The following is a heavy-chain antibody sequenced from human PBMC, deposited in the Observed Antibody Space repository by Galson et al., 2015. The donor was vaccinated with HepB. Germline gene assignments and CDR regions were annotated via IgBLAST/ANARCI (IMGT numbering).Heavy chain of an antibody. Sequence: SVKVSCKASGYTFTSYYMHWVRQAPGQGLEWMGIINPSGGSTSYAQKFQGRVTMTRDTSTSTVYMELSSLRSEDTAVYYCARDHMDTAMVTISMDVWGQGTTVTVSS. CDR2: INPSGGST. D-gene: IGHD5-18*01. CDR3: ARDHMDTAMVTISMDV. J-gene: IGHJ6*02. CDR1: GYTFTSYY. V-gene: IGHV1-46*01.